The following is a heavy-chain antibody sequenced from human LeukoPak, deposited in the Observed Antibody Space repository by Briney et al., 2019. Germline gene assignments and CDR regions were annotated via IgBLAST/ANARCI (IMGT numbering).Heavy chain of an antibody. J-gene: IGHJ3*02. Sequence: SETLSLTCAVYGGSFSGYYWSWIRQPPGKGLEWSGEINHSGSTNYNPSLKSRVTISVDTSKNQFSLKLSSVTAADTAVYYCARGRYSSGWYRGNAFDIWGQGTMVTVSS. D-gene: IGHD6-19*01. CDR3: ARGRYSSGWYRGNAFDI. V-gene: IGHV4-34*01. CDR2: INHSGST. CDR1: GGSFSGYY.